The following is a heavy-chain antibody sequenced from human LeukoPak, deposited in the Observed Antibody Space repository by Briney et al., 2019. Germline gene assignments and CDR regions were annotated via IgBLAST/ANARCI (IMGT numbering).Heavy chain of an antibody. J-gene: IGHJ4*02. D-gene: IGHD3-22*01. CDR1: GFTFSSYW. V-gene: IGHV3-7*01. CDR3: ARGLRRPTYYYDSSGYYMGY. CDR2: IKQDGSEK. Sequence: GGSLRLSCAASGFTFSSYWMSWVRQAPGKGLEWVANIKQDGSEKYYVDSVKGRFTISRDNAKNSLYLQMNGLRAEDTAVYYCARGLRRPTYYYDSSGYYMGYWGQGTLVTVSS.